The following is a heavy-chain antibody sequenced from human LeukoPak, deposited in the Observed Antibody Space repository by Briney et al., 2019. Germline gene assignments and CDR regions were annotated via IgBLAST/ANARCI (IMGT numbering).Heavy chain of an antibody. Sequence: PAETFSLTCTVSGGSLNGYYWRWIRQSPGKGVEALGYIYYTGSTKFNPSLKRRVTMSVDTSRNQFFLRISSVTAADTAVYYCARFSEYYQSSVHYLYYWGQGTLVSVSS. V-gene: IGHV4-59*01. D-gene: IGHD3-22*01. J-gene: IGHJ4*02. CDR2: IYYTGST. CDR3: ARFSEYYQSSVHYLYY. CDR1: GGSLNGYY.